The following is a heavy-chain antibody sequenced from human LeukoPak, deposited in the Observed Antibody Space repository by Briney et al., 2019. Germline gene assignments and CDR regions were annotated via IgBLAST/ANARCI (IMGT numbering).Heavy chain of an antibody. CDR1: GYSISSAYY. CDR2: IYHSGST. J-gene: IGHJ5*02. V-gene: IGHV4-38-2*02. D-gene: IGHD3-10*01. Sequence: PSETLSLTCTVSGYSISSAYYWGWIRQPPGKGLEWIGTIYHSGSTYYNPSLKSRVTISVDTSKNQFSLKLSSVTAADTAVYYCARLPVRGVPTWGQGTLVTVSS. CDR3: ARLPVRGVPT.